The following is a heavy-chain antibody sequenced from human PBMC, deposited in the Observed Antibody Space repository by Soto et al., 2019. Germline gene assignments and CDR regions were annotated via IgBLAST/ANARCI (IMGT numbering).Heavy chain of an antibody. CDR2: VSSERSNK. V-gene: IGHV3-30*18. CDR1: GFILSSYA. D-gene: IGHD4-4*01. Sequence: PGGSLRLSCTASGFILSSYAMSWVRQAPGKGLEWVALVSSERSNKHYADSVKGRFTISRDNSKNTLYLQMDSLRAEDTAVYYCAKATVSTGYYYAMDVWGQGTTVTVPS. CDR3: AKATVSTGYYYAMDV. J-gene: IGHJ6*02.